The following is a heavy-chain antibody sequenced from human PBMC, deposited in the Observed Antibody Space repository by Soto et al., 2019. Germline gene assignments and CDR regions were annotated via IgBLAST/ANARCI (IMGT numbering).Heavy chain of an antibody. CDR3: AHTVARGAYWETFDY. D-gene: IGHD1-26*01. V-gene: IGHV2-5*02. J-gene: IGHJ4*02. CDR1: GFSLTTNGVG. Sequence: QITLKESGPTLVKPTQTLTLTCTVSGFSLTTNGVGVGWFRQPPGKALEWLALIYRDDDKRYRPSLQSRVTVTRDNTKNQVVLTMTNMDPVDTATYYFAHTVARGAYWETFDYWCQVALVTVSS. CDR2: IYRDDDK.